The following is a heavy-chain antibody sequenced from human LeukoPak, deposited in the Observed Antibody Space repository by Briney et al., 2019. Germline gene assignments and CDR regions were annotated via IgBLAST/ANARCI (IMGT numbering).Heavy chain of an antibody. CDR1: GFSISSYA. V-gene: IGHV3-64*01. Sequence: GGSLRLSCAASGFSISSYAMHWVRQAPGKGLEYVSAISSNGGSTYYANSVKGRFTISRDNSKNTLSLQLGSLRAEDMAVYYCARSNWNDRYFDYWGQGTLVTVSS. CDR2: ISSNGGST. J-gene: IGHJ4*02. D-gene: IGHD1-20*01. CDR3: ARSNWNDRYFDY.